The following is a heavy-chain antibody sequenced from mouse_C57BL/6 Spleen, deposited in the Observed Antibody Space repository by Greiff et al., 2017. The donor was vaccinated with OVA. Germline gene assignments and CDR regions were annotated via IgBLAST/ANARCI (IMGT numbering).Heavy chain of an antibody. CDR1: GYTFTSYW. V-gene: IGHV1-69*01. CDR2: IDPSDSYT. J-gene: IGHJ4*01. Sequence: QVQLKQPGAELVMPGASVKLSCKASGYTFTSYWMHWVKQRPGQGLEWIGEIDPSDSYTNYNQKFKGKSTLTVDKSSSTAYMQLSSLPSEDSAVYYCARSYGSSYVYAMDYWGQGASVTVSS. CDR3: ARSYGSSYVYAMDY. D-gene: IGHD1-1*01.